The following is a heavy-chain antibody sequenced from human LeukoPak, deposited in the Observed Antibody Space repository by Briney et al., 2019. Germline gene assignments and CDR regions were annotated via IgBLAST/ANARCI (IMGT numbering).Heavy chain of an antibody. V-gene: IGHV1-69*13. CDR3: ARGPNYYDSSGYYSRWEY. Sequence: SVKVSCKASGGTFSSYAISWVRQAPGQGLEWMGGIIPIFGTANYAQKFQGRVTITADESTSTAYMELSSLRSEDTAVYYCARGPNYYDSSGYYSRWEYWGQGTLVTVSS. D-gene: IGHD3-22*01. CDR1: GGTFSSYA. CDR2: IIPIFGTA. J-gene: IGHJ4*02.